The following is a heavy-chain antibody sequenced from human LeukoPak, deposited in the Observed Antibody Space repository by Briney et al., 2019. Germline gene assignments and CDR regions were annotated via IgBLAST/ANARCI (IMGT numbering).Heavy chain of an antibody. Sequence: GGSLRLSCAASGFTLRNYWMHWVRQTPGKGLLWVSRINGDGTSATYAGSVKGRFTISRDNAKNTLYLQMNSLRAEDTAVYYCARLAAAGMYNWFDPWGQGTLVTVSS. V-gene: IGHV3-74*01. CDR3: ARLAAAGMYNWFDP. J-gene: IGHJ5*02. CDR2: INGDGTSA. D-gene: IGHD6-13*01. CDR1: GFTLRNYW.